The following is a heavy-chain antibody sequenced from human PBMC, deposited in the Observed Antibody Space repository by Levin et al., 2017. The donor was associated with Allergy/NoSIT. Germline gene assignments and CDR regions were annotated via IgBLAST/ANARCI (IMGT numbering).Heavy chain of an antibody. D-gene: IGHD2-2*01. J-gene: IGHJ3*02. CDR3: ARVVGEGPSDAFDI. CDR2: ISYDGSNK. V-gene: IGHV3-30-3*01. CDR1: GFTFSSYA. Sequence: GGSLRLSCAASGFTFSSYAMHWVRQAPGKGLEWVAVISYDGSNKYYADSVKGRFTISRDNSKNTLYLQMNSLRAEDTAVYYCARVVGEGPSDAFDIWGQGTMVTVSS.